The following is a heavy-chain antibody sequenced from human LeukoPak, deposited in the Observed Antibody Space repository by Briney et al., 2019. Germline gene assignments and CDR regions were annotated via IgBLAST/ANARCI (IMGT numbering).Heavy chain of an antibody. V-gene: IGHV3-23*01. CDR2: ISGSGINT. D-gene: IGHD2-15*01. J-gene: IGHJ3*02. CDR3: AKLSGGSLAAFDI. CDR1: GFAFSSHA. Sequence: PGGSLRLSCVASGFAFSSHAMSWVRQAPGKGLEWVSGISGSGINTYYADSVKGRFTVSRDNSMNTLYLQVNSLSAEDTAVYYCAKLSGGSLAAFDIWGQGTMVTVSS.